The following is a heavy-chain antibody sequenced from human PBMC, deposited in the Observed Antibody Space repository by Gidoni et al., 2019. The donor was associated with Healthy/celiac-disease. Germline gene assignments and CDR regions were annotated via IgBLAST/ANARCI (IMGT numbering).Heavy chain of an antibody. CDR1: GGSISSSSYY. CDR2: IYYSGST. V-gene: IGHV4-39*01. Sequence: QLQLQESGPGLVKPSETLSLTCTVSGGSISSSSYYWGWIRQPPGKGLEWSGSIYYSGSTYYNPSLKSRVTISVDTSKNQFSLKMSSVTAADTAVYYCARREAVAGTFFDYWGQGTLVTVSS. J-gene: IGHJ4*02. CDR3: ARREAVAGTFFDY. D-gene: IGHD6-19*01.